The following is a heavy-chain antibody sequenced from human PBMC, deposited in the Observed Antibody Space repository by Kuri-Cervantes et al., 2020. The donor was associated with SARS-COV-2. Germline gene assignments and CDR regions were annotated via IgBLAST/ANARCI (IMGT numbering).Heavy chain of an antibody. CDR3: ARVKDWFGEPKFDY. J-gene: IGHJ4*02. Sequence: SETLSLTCAVSGGSFSGYYWSWIRQPPGKGLEWIGEINHSGSTNYNPSLKSRVTITVDTSKNPFSLKLNSVTAADTAVYYCARVKDWFGEPKFDYWGQGTLVTVSS. V-gene: IGHV4-34*01. D-gene: IGHD3-10*01. CDR1: GGSFSGYY. CDR2: INHSGST.